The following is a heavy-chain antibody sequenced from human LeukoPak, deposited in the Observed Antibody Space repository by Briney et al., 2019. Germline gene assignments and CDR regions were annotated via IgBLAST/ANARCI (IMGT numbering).Heavy chain of an antibody. V-gene: IGHV4-4*07. Sequence: SETLSLTCSVSGGSISSYYWSWIRQPARKGLEWIGRFYISGSTNYNPSLKSRVTMSVDTSKNQFSLKLSSVTAADTAVYYCARTGYSSSWPDYWGQGTLVTVSS. CDR3: ARTGYSSSWPDY. D-gene: IGHD6-13*01. CDR1: GGSISSYY. CDR2: FYISGST. J-gene: IGHJ4*02.